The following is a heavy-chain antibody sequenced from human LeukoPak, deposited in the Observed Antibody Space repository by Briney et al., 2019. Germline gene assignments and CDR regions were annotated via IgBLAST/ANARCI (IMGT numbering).Heavy chain of an antibody. D-gene: IGHD3-22*01. Sequence: PGGSLRLSCAASGFTFSSYAMSWVRQAPGKGLEWVSAISGSGGSTYYADSVKGRFTISRDNSKNTLYLQMNSLRAEDTAVYYCAKPSTVYYDSSGYYLIPFDYWGQGTLVTVSS. CDR3: AKPSTVYYDSSGYYLIPFDY. CDR1: GFTFSSYA. CDR2: ISGSGGST. J-gene: IGHJ4*02. V-gene: IGHV3-23*01.